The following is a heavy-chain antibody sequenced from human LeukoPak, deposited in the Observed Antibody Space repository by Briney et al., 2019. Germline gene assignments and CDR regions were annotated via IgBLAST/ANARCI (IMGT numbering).Heavy chain of an antibody. J-gene: IGHJ4*02. CDR1: GFTFSSYG. CDR3: AKEGSIFGAVIRPYYFDY. CDR2: IRYDGSNK. V-gene: IGHV3-30*02. Sequence: GGSLRLSCAASGFTFSSYGMYWVRQAPGKGLEWVAFIRYDGSNKYYADSVKGRFTVSRDNSKNTLYLQMKGLRAEDTAVYYCAKEGSIFGAVIRPYYFDYWGQGTLVTVSS. D-gene: IGHD3-3*01.